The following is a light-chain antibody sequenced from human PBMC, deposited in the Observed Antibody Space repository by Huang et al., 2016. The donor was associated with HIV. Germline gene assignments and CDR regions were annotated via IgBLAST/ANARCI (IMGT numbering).Light chain of an antibody. CDR3: QQYNDFRST. V-gene: IGKV3-15*01. CDR1: QIVSIH. J-gene: IGKJ3*01. Sequence: ETVMTQSPVPLSVSPGVRASLSCRSSQIVSIHLAWYQQKPGQAPRLLIYAASTRATGVPARFSGSGAGTEFTLTISTLQSEDSAVYYCQQYNDFRSTFGPGTRVEIK. CDR2: AAS.